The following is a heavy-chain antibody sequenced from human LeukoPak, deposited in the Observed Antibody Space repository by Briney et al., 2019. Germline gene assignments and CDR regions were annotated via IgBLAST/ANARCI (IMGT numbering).Heavy chain of an antibody. CDR2: IKSKIDGGTT. CDR1: GFTITNAR. CDR3: TTGYGHSDFDY. V-gene: IGHV3-15*01. D-gene: IGHD3-3*02. Sequence: PGGSLTLSCAASGFTITNARMGWVRQAPGKGLERVGLIKSKIDGGTTDFAAPVKGRFTISIDDSKHTLYMQMNSLKSEDTGVYYCTTGYGHSDFDYWGQGTLVTVSS. J-gene: IGHJ4*02.